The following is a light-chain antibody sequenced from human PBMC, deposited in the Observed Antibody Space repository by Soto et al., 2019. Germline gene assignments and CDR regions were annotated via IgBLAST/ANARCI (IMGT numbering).Light chain of an antibody. CDR1: SSDVGSYNY. Sequence: QSALTQPPSASGSPGQSVTISCTGTSSDVGSYNYVSWIRQRPGTAPKLMIYEVTKRPSGVPDRFSGSKSGNTASLTVSGLQAEDEADYFCISYAGSSNFVVFGGGTKLTVL. J-gene: IGLJ2*01. V-gene: IGLV2-8*01. CDR3: ISYAGSSNFVV. CDR2: EVT.